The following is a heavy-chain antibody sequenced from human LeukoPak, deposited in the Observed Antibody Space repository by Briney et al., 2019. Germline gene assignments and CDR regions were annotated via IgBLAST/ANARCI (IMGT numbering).Heavy chain of an antibody. D-gene: IGHD5-24*01. Sequence: ASVKVSCKVSGYTLTELCIHWVRQAPGKGLEWMGGFDPEENKRIYAQRFKGRVTMTEDTSTDTAYMELSSLRSEDTAVYYCASRDGYKNPDDYWGQGTLVTVSS. CDR2: FDPEENKR. V-gene: IGHV1-24*01. CDR3: ASRDGYKNPDDY. J-gene: IGHJ4*02. CDR1: GYTLTELC.